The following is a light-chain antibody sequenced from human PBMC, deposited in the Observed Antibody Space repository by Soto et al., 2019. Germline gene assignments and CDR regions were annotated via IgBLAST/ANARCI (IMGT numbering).Light chain of an antibody. J-gene: IGKJ1*01. CDR3: QQYNSYGT. Sequence: DIQMTQSPSTLSASVGDRVTITCRASQSISSWLAWYQQKPGKAPKLLIYKASSLESGVPSRFSGSGSGTEVTLTISSRQPDDFATYYCQQYNSYGTFGQGTKVEIK. V-gene: IGKV1-5*03. CDR2: KAS. CDR1: QSISSW.